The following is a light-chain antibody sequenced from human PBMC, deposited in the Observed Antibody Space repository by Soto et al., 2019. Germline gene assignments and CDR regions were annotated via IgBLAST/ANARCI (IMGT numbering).Light chain of an antibody. CDR3: QQFDHLPLLT. V-gene: IGKV1-33*01. Sequence: IQLTQSPSSLSASVGDRVTITCQASQDINNNLNWFQQKPGEAPKLLIFDASILETGVPSRFSGSGSGTAFTFTISGLHPEDFATYDCQQFDHLPLLTFGGGTKVDIK. CDR2: DAS. J-gene: IGKJ4*01. CDR1: QDINNN.